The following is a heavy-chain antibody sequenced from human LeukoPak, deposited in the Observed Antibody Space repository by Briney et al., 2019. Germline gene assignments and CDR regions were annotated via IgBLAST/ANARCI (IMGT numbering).Heavy chain of an antibody. D-gene: IGHD2-15*01. V-gene: IGHV3-23*01. CDR1: GFTFSSYA. Sequence: TGGSLRLSCAASGFTFSSYAMTWVRQAPGKGLEWVSSIGTHGTTTYYADSVKGRFTISRDDSKNTLYLQMNSLRAEDTAVYYCAKAPRIYCSGGSCYSDYWGQGTLVTVSS. CDR2: IGTHGTTT. CDR3: AKAPRIYCSGGSCYSDY. J-gene: IGHJ4*02.